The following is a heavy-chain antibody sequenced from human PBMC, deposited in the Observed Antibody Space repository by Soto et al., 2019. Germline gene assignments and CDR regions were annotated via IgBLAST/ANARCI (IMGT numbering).Heavy chain of an antibody. Sequence: SVKVSCKASGGTFNTYTINWLRQAPGRGLEWLGQVVPMYDSVNYAETFQGRVTITVDKSTNTAYMELTSLRSQDTALYFCASWRSYSGSYCFDYWGQGTLVTVSS. CDR2: VVPMYDSV. V-gene: IGHV1-69*06. CDR3: ASWRSYSGSYCFDY. J-gene: IGHJ4*02. CDR1: GGTFNTYT. D-gene: IGHD1-26*01.